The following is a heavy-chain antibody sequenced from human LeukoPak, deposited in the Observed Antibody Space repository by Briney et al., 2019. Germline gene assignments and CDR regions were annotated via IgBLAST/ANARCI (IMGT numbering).Heavy chain of an antibody. CDR3: AKGSTWVQLWLLYFDY. CDR2: ISGSGGST. J-gene: IGHJ4*02. V-gene: IGHV3-23*01. D-gene: IGHD5-18*01. Sequence: GGSLRLSCAASGFTFSSYAMSWVRQAPGKGLEWVSAISGSGGSTYYADSVKGRFTISRDNSKSTLYLQMNSLRAEDTAVYYCAKGSTWVQLWLLYFDYWGQGTLVTVSS. CDR1: GFTFSSYA.